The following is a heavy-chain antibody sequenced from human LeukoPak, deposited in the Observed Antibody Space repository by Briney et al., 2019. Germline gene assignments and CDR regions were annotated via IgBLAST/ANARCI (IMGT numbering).Heavy chain of an antibody. CDR1: GGSISSYY. CDR2: IYYSGST. V-gene: IGHV4-59*12. D-gene: IGHD2-15*01. CDR3: ARGKDEIGYCSGGSCYEGTPNTNWFDP. J-gene: IGHJ5*02. Sequence: PSETLSLTCTVSGGSISSYYWSWIRQPPGKGLEWIGYIYYSGSTNYNPSLKSRVTISVDTSKNQFSLKLSSVTAADTAVYYCARGKDEIGYCSGGSCYEGTPNTNWFDPWAREPWSPSPQ.